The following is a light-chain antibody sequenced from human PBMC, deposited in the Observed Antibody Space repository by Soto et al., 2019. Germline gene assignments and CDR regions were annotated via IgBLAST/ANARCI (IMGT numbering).Light chain of an antibody. CDR1: QSVLYSSNNKNY. Sequence: DIVMTQSPDSLAVSLGERATINCKSSQSVLYSSNNKNYLAWYQQKPGQPPKLLIYWASTRESGVPDRFSGSGSGTDFTLTISSLQAEDVAVYSCLQYYGIPYTFGQGTKLEI. V-gene: IGKV4-1*01. CDR3: LQYYGIPYT. J-gene: IGKJ2*01. CDR2: WAS.